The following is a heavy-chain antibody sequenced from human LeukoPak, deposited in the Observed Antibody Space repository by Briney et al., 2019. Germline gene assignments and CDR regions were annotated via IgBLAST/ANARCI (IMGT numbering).Heavy chain of an antibody. J-gene: IGHJ3*02. CDR2: IYYTVPT. CDR1: SGFISTYY. CDR3: ARGYYDSSARPAFDI. D-gene: IGHD3-22*01. V-gene: IGHV4-59*01. Sequence: SQTLSPTCTVSSGFISTYYRSWIRQPPRKGLAWIGSIYYTVPTKYNPSLKTRFIISVDASKNQFSLKLNSVTAADTAVYYCARGYYDSSARPAFDIWGQGTMVTVSS.